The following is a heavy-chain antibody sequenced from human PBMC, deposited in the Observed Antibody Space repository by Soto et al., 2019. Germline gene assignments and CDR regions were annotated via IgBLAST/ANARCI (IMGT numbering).Heavy chain of an antibody. J-gene: IGHJ6*02. Sequence: PGGSLRLSCAASGFTFSDYYMSWIRQAPGKGLEWVSYISSSSSYTNYADSVKGRFTISRDNAKNSLYLQMNSLRAEDTAVYYCARDVTMVRENTNDYGMDVWGQGTKVTGSS. CDR3: ARDVTMVRENTNDYGMDV. V-gene: IGHV3-11*06. CDR2: ISSSSSYT. D-gene: IGHD3-10*01. CDR1: GFTFSDYY.